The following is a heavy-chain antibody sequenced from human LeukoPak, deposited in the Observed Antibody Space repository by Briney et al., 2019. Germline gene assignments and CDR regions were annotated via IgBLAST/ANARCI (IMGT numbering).Heavy chain of an antibody. J-gene: IGHJ4*02. CDR1: GGSISSSSYY. Sequence: PSETLSLTCTVSGGSISSSSYYWGWIRQPPGKGLEWIGSIYYSGSTYYNPSLKSRVTISVDTSKNQFSLKLSSVTAANTAVYYCARDVSRDFFDYWGQGTLVTVSS. CDR3: ARDVSRDFFDY. V-gene: IGHV4-39*07. CDR2: IYYSGST. D-gene: IGHD3-3*01.